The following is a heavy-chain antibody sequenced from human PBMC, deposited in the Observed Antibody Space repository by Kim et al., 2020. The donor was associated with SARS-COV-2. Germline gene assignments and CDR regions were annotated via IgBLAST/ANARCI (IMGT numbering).Heavy chain of an antibody. CDR3: ARDSVPLEGGMGDFDC. Sequence: SHKSRVSISVDTSKNRFSLKLSSVTAADTAVYHCARDSVPLEGGMGDFDCWGQGILVTVSS. D-gene: IGHD6-13*01. J-gene: IGHJ4*02. V-gene: IGHV4-30-2*04.